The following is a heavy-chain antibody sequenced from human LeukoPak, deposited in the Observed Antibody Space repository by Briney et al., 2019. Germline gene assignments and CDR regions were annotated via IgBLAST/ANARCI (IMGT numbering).Heavy chain of an antibody. CDR1: GFTFSDYY. CDR2: ISSSGSTI. J-gene: IGHJ3*02. V-gene: IGHV3-11*04. Sequence: GGSLRLSCAASGFTFSDYYMSWVRQAPGKGLEWVSYISSSGSTIYYADSVKGRFTISRDNAKNSLYLQMNSLRAEDTAVYYCARARISLDAFDIWGQGTMVTVSS. CDR3: ARARISLDAFDI. D-gene: IGHD2/OR15-2a*01.